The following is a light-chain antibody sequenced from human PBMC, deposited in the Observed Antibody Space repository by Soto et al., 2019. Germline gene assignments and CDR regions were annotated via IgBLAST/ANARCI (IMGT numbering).Light chain of an antibody. V-gene: IGKV1-5*03. CDR1: QSISTW. CDR3: QQYKSVSLLT. CDR2: KAS. J-gene: IGKJ4*01. Sequence: DIQMTRSPSTLSASVGDRVTITCRASQSISTWLAWYQQKPGKAPNLLIYKASSLESGVPSRFSGSGSGTEFTLTISSLQPDDFATYYCQQYKSVSLLTFGGGTKVEIK.